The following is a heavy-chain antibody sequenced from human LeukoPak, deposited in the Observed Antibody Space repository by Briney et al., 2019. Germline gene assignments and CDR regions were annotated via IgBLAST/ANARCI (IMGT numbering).Heavy chain of an antibody. D-gene: IGHD2-15*01. CDR2: IYSGGST. CDR1: GFTVSNNY. Sequence: GGSLRLFCAASGFTVSNNYMSWVRQAPGKGLEWVSVIYSGGSTYYADSVKGRFTISRHNSKNTLYLQMNSLRAEDTAVYYCARDMGSPRPYGLDLWGQGTTVTVSS. V-gene: IGHV3-53*04. CDR3: ARDMGSPRPYGLDL. J-gene: IGHJ6*02.